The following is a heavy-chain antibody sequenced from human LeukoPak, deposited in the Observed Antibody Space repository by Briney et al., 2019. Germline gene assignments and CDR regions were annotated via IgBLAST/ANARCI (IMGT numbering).Heavy chain of an antibody. V-gene: IGHV3-30-3*01. CDR2: ISYDGSNK. CDR1: GFTFSSFA. CDR3: ARDDSTWIRLWSPNYAMDV. D-gene: IGHD5-18*01. J-gene: IGHJ6*02. Sequence: PGGSLRLSCAASGFTFSSFAMHWVRQAPGKGLEWVAVISYDGSNKYYADSVKGRFTISRVNSRNTVYLQVISLRAEDTALYYCARDDSTWIRLWSPNYAMDVWGQGTTVTVSS.